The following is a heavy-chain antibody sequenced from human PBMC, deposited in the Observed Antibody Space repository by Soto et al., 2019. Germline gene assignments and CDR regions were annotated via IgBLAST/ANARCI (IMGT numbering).Heavy chain of an antibody. V-gene: IGHV4-4*07. D-gene: IGHD1-26*01. J-gene: IGHJ4*02. CDR1: GGSISSYY. CDR2: IYTSGST. CDR3: ARDVPLVGATRGFDY. Sequence: KTSETLSLTCTVSGGSISSYYWSWIRQPAGKGLEWIGRIYTSGSTNYNPSLKSRVTMSVDTSKNQFSLKLSSVTAADTAVYYCARDVPLVGATRGFDYWGQGTLVTVSS.